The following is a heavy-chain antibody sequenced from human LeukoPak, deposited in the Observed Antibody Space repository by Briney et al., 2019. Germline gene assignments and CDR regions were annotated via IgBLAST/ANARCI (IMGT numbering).Heavy chain of an antibody. J-gene: IGHJ4*02. CDR3: FSLTYDY. D-gene: IGHD4/OR15-4a*01. V-gene: IGHV4-38-2*02. CDR1: DYSISSGFH. Sequence: SETLSLTCTVSDYSISSGFHWGWIRQPPGKGLEWIATIHHSGRTYYADSVKGRFTISRDDSKNTLYLQMNSLRAEDTAVYYCFSLTYDYWGPGTLVTVSS. CDR2: IHHSGRT.